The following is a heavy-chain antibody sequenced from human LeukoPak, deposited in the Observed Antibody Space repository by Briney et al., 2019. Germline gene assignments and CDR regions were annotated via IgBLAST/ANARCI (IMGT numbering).Heavy chain of an antibody. Sequence: PGGSLRLSCAASGFTFSSYAMTWARQAPGKGLEWVSSFSFNGESTYYADSAKGRFTISRDNSKNTLYLQMNSLRAEDTAVYYCAKGGYSNGRYYYYYMDVWGEGTTVTVSS. V-gene: IGHV3-23*01. CDR3: AKGGYSNGRYYYYYMDV. J-gene: IGHJ6*03. CDR1: GFTFSSYA. D-gene: IGHD5-18*01. CDR2: FSFNGEST.